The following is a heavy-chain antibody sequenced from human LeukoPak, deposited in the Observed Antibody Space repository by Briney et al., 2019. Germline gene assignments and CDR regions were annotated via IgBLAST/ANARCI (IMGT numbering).Heavy chain of an antibody. Sequence: GGSLRLSCAASGFTFSSYSMNWVRQAPGQGLEWVSYITSDSSTMFYADSVKGRFTISRDNAKNSLYLQMNSLRAEDTALYYCAKDMTPSTAMVTVDYWGQGTLVTVSS. V-gene: IGHV3-48*04. D-gene: IGHD5-18*01. CDR1: GFTFSSYS. CDR2: ITSDSSTM. CDR3: AKDMTPSTAMVTVDY. J-gene: IGHJ4*02.